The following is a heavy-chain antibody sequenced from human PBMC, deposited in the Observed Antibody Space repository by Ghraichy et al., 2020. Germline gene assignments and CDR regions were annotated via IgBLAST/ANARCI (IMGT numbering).Heavy chain of an antibody. CDR3: AKDAVGYSGSYYMNWFDP. CDR1: GFTFSSYA. Sequence: GGSLRLSCAASGFTFSSYAMSWVRQAPGKGLEWVSAISGSGGSTYYADSVKGRFTISRDNSKNTLYLQMNSLRAEDTAVYYCAKDAVGYSGSYYMNWFDPWGQGTLVTVSS. V-gene: IGHV3-23*01. CDR2: ISGSGGST. J-gene: IGHJ5*02. D-gene: IGHD1-26*01.